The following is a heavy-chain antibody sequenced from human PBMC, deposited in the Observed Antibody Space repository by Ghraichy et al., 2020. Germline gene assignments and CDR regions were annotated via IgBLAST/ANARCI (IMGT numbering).Heavy chain of an antibody. V-gene: IGHV3-30*18. CDR1: GFTFSSYG. J-gene: IGHJ3*02. Sequence: GGSLRLSCAASGFTFSSYGMHWVRQAPGKGLEWVAVISYDGSNKYYADSVKGRFTISRDNSKNTLYLQMNSLRAEDTAVYYCAKGSWELGAFDIWGQGTMVTVSS. CDR2: ISYDGSNK. D-gene: IGHD1-26*01. CDR3: AKGSWELGAFDI.